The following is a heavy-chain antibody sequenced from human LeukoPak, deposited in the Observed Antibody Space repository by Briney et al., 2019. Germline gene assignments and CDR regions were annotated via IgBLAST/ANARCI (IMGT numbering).Heavy chain of an antibody. CDR1: GVSIRSSY. CDR3: AKNHPKYYYYGMDV. J-gene: IGHJ6*02. V-gene: IGHV4-59*01. D-gene: IGHD1-14*01. CDR2: IYYSGST. Sequence: SETPSLTCTVSGVSIRSSYGSWNRRPPGSPLDWIWFIYYSGSTNYNPSLKSRVTISVDTSKNQFSLKLSSVTAADTAVYYCAKNHPKYYYYGMDVWGQGTTVTVSS.